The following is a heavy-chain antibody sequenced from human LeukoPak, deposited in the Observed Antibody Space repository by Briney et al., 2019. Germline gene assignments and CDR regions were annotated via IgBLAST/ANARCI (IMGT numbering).Heavy chain of an antibody. D-gene: IGHD3-3*01. J-gene: IGHJ5*02. CDR3: ARDCGLYDFWSGYGGAYYDNWFDP. CDR1: GLSVSSNF. CDR2: IYGGGST. Sequence: GGSLRLSCAATGLSVSSNFISWVRQAPGKGLEWVSVIYGGGSTYYADSVKGRFTISRDTPKNTLYLQMNSLRAEDTAVYYCARDCGLYDFWSGYGGAYYDNWFDPWGQGTLVTVSS. V-gene: IGHV3-53*05.